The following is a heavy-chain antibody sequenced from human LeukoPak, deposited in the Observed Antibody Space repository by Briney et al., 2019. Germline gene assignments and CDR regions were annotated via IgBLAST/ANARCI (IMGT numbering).Heavy chain of an antibody. V-gene: IGHV3-48*02. CDR2: ISSTSSTI. Sequence: AGGSLRLSCAASGFTFSTYSMNWVRQAPGKGLEWVSYISSTSSTIYYADSVKGRFTISRDNAKKSLYLQMNSLRDEDTAVYYCAREKTTVNTVDYWGQGTLVTVSS. CDR3: AREKTTVNTVDY. CDR1: GFTFSTYS. D-gene: IGHD4-17*01. J-gene: IGHJ4*02.